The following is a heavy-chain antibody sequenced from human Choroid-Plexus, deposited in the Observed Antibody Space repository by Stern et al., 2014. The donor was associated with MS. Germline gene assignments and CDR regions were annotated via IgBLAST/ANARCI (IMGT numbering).Heavy chain of an antibody. CDR1: GHTLTELS. Sequence: VQLVQSGAEVKKPGASVKLSCKVTGHTLTELSIHWVRQAPGKGLEWMGGFDPEDGETIYAQKVQGRVSMTEDTSTDTAYMELSSLRSDDTAVYYCATGLYYYYGMDVWGQGTTVTVSS. J-gene: IGHJ6*02. CDR2: FDPEDGET. V-gene: IGHV1-24*01. CDR3: ATGLYYYYGMDV.